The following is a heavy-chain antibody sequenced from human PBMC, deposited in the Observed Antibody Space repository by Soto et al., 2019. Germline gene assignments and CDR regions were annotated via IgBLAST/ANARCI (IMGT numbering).Heavy chain of an antibody. V-gene: IGHV3-33*01. CDR3: ARDGRLLWFGELLLDFDY. Sequence: GGSLRLSCAASGFTFSSYGMHWVRQAPGKGLEWVAVIWYDGSNKYYADSVKGRFTISRDNSKNTLYLQMNSLRAEDTAVYYCARDGRLLWFGELLLDFDYWGQGTLVTVSS. D-gene: IGHD3-10*01. CDR2: IWYDGSNK. J-gene: IGHJ4*02. CDR1: GFTFSSYG.